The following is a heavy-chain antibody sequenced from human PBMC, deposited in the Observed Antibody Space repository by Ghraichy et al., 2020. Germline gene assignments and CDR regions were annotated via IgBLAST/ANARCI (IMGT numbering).Heavy chain of an antibody. D-gene: IGHD6-19*01. V-gene: IGHV2-70*01. J-gene: IGHJ6*02. Sequence: SGPTLVKPTQTLTLTCTFSGFSLSTSGMCVSWIRQPPGKALEWLALVDWDDDKYYSTSLKTRLTISKDTSKNQVVLTMTNMDPVDTATYYCARTIAVADRYYYSGMDVWGQGTTVTVSS. CDR2: VDWDDDK. CDR3: ARTIAVADRYYYSGMDV. CDR1: GFSLSTSGMC.